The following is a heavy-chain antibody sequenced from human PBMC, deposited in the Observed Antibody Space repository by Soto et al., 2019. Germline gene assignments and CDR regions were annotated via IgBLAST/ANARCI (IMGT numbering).Heavy chain of an antibody. Sequence: SVKVSCKASGGTFSSYAISWVRQAPGQGLEWMGGIIPIFGTANYAQKFQGRVTITADESTSTAYMELSSLRSEDTAVYYCARAKDTAMVSKYYYYYYGMDVWGQGTTVTVSS. CDR1: GGTFSSYA. D-gene: IGHD5-18*01. J-gene: IGHJ6*02. CDR2: IIPIFGTA. V-gene: IGHV1-69*13. CDR3: ARAKDTAMVSKYYYYYYGMDV.